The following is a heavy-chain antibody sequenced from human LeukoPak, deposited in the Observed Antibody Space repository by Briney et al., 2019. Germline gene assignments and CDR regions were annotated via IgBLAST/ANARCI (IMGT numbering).Heavy chain of an antibody. CDR1: GGTFSSYA. Sequence: SVKVSCKASGGTFSSYAISWVRQAPGQGLEWMGGIIPIFGTANYAQKFQGRVTITADESTSTAYMELSSLRSEDTAVYYCASCSDITIFGLVIAPDYYYYYMDVWGKGTTVTVSS. J-gene: IGHJ6*03. V-gene: IGHV1-69*13. CDR3: ASCSDITIFGLVIAPDYYYYYMDV. CDR2: IIPIFGTA. D-gene: IGHD3-3*01.